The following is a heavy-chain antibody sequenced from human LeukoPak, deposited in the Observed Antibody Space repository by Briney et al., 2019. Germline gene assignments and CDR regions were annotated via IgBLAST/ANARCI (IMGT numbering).Heavy chain of an antibody. CDR3: ARHPPRSNWFDP. CDR1: GGSISSSSYY. Sequence: SETLSLTCTVSGGSISSSSYYWGWIRQPPGKALEWIGSIYYSGSTYYNPSLKSRVTISVDTSKNQFSLKLSSVTAADTAVYYCARHPPRSNWFDPWGQGTLVTVSS. J-gene: IGHJ5*02. V-gene: IGHV4-39*01. CDR2: IYYSGST.